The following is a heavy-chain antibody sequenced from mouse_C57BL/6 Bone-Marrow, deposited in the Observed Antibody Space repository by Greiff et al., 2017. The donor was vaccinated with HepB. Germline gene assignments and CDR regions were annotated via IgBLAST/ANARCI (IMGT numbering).Heavy chain of an antibody. CDR1: GFTFSSYA. CDR2: ISSGGGYI. J-gene: IGHJ4*01. CDR3: TRDLITTVVATDAMDY. V-gene: IGHV5-9-1*02. Sequence: EVKLVESGEGLVKPGGSLKLSCAASGFTFSSYAMSWVRQTPEKRLEWVAYISSGGGYINYADTVKGRITISRDNARNTLYLQMSSLKSEDTAMYYFTRDLITTVVATDAMDYWGQGTSVTVSS. D-gene: IGHD1-1*01.